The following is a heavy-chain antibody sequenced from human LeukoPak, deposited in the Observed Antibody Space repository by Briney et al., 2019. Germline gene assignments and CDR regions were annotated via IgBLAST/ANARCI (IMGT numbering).Heavy chain of an antibody. CDR3: ASPREPANWVDFDY. D-gene: IGHD1-1*01. CDR1: GYTFTTYD. J-gene: IGHJ4*02. CDR2: INTNTGNP. Sequence: GASVKVSCKASGYTFTTYDMNWVRQAPGQGLEWMGLINTNTGNPTYAQDFTGRFVFSLDTSISTAYLQIYSLKAEDTALYYCASPREPANWVDFDYWGQGTLVTVSS. V-gene: IGHV7-4-1*01.